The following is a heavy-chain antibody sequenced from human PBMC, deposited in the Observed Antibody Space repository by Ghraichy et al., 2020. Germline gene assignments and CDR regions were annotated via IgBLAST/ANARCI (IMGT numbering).Heavy chain of an antibody. CDR3: ARGGVVVPEYYFAS. CDR2: IIFSGNT. CDR1: GGSISSYY. Sequence: SETLSLTCNVSGGSISSYYWTWIRQPPGKGLEWMGYIIFSGNTNYNPSLKSRLTMSVDTSKNQFSLNLSSVTAADTAVYFCARGGVVVPEYYFASWGQGTLVTVSS. J-gene: IGHJ4*02. D-gene: IGHD2-15*01. V-gene: IGHV4-59*08.